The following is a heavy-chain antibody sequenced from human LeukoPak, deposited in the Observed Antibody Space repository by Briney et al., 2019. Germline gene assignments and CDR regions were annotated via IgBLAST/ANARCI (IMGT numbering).Heavy chain of an antibody. CDR1: GYSLTTYG. CDR3: ARGGKMATIDY. CDR2: IGPHNGNT. Sequence: ASVTLSCKASGYSLTTYGFSWVRQAPGQGLEWMGWIGPHNGNTKYAQKFQGRVTMTTDTSTSTAYMELTSLRSDDTAVYFCARGGKMATIDYWGQGTLVTVSS. V-gene: IGHV1-18*01. J-gene: IGHJ4*02. D-gene: IGHD5-24*01.